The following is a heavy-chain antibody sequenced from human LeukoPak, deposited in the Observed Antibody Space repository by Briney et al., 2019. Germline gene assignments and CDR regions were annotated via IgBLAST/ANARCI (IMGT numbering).Heavy chain of an antibody. CDR2: INWNGGST. Sequence: GGSLRLSCAASGFTFDDYGMSWVRQAPGKGLEWVSGINWNGGSTGYADSVKGRFTISRDNAKNSLYLQMNSLRAEDTAVYYCARSSGYFLFDYWGQGTLVTVSS. CDR3: ARSSGYFLFDY. CDR1: GFTFDDYG. D-gene: IGHD3-22*01. V-gene: IGHV3-20*04. J-gene: IGHJ4*02.